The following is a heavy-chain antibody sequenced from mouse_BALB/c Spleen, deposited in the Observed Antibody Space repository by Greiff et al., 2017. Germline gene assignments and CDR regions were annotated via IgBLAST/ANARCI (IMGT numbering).Heavy chain of an antibody. CDR2: ISSGGSYT. CDR1: GFTFSSYG. J-gene: IGHJ4*01. V-gene: IGHV5-6*03. Sequence: EVNVVESGGGLVKPGGSLKLSCAASGFTFSSYGMSWVRQTPDKRLEWVATISSGGSYTYYPDSVKGRFTISRDNAKNTLYLQMSSLKSEDTAMYYCARMDYWGQGTSVTVSS. CDR3: ARMDY.